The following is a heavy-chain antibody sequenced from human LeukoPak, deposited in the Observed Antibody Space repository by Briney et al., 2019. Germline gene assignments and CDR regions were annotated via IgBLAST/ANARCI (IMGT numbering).Heavy chain of an antibody. CDR3: ASEVVRRYSSGWDVDY. V-gene: IGHV3-21*01. CDR1: GFTCSSHS. CDR2: ISSSSSYI. D-gene: IGHD6-19*01. Sequence: GGSLRLSCAASGFTCSSHSMNCVRQAPGKGLEWVSSISSSSSYIYYADSVKGRFTISRDNAKNSLYLQMNSLRAEDTAVYYCASEVVRRYSSGWDVDYWGQGTLVTVSS. J-gene: IGHJ4*02.